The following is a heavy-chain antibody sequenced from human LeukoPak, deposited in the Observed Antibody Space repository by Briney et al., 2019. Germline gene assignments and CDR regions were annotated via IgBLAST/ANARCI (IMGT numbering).Heavy chain of an antibody. CDR1: GGTFSSYA. CDR2: IIPIFGIA. D-gene: IGHD1-26*01. Sequence: ASVKVPCKASGGTFSSYAISWVRQAPGQGLEWMGRIIPIFGIANYAQKFQGRVTITADKSTSTAYMELSSLRSEDTAVYYCARARRGSYYPFDYWGQGTLVTVSS. J-gene: IGHJ4*02. V-gene: IGHV1-69*04. CDR3: ARARRGSYYPFDY.